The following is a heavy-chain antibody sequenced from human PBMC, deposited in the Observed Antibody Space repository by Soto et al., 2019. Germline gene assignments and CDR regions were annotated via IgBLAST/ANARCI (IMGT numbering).Heavy chain of an antibody. D-gene: IGHD3-16*01. Sequence: QVQLVQSGAEVKKPGASVKVSCKASGYTFTSYYMHWVRQAPGQGLEWMGIIYPSGGSTSYEQTFQGRGTMTRDTSTSTVDMELSSLRSEDTAVYYGARAPTSGNGMDVWGQGTKVTVSS. V-gene: IGHV1-46*01. J-gene: IGHJ6*02. CDR3: ARAPTSGNGMDV. CDR1: GYTFTSYY. CDR2: IYPSGGST.